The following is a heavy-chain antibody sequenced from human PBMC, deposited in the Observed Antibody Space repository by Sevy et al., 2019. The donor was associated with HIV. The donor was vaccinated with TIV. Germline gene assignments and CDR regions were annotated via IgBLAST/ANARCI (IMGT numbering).Heavy chain of an antibody. J-gene: IGHJ4*02. CDR2: IRSKAGGGTT. CDR1: GFTFSNAW. CDR3: TTDHRRDGIVVVPFEY. V-gene: IGHV3-15*01. D-gene: IGHD2-15*01. Sequence: GGSLRLSCAASGFTFSNAWMSWVRQSPGKGLEWVGRIRSKAGGGTTDYATIVKGKFTISRDDSRDILYLQLNSLETEDTAVYYCTTDHRRDGIVVVPFEYWGQGTLVTVPQ.